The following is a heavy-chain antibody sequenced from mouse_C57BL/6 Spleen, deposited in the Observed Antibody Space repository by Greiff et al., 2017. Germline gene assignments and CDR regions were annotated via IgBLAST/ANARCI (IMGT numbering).Heavy chain of an antibody. D-gene: IGHD1-1*01. CDR3: ARRTTVEVYFDY. CDR1: GYSITSGYY. Sequence: DVKLQESGPGLVKPSQSLSLTCSVTGYSITSGYYWNWIRQFPGNKLEWMGYISYDGSNNYNPSLKNRISITRDPSKNQFFLKLNSVTTEDTATYYCARRTTVEVYFDYWGQGTTLTVSS. CDR2: ISYDGSN. J-gene: IGHJ2*01. V-gene: IGHV3-6*01.